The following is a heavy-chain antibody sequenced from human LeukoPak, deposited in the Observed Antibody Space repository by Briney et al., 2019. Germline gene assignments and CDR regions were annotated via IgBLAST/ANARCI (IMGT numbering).Heavy chain of an antibody. V-gene: IGHV4-59*01. J-gene: IGHJ4*02. CDR2: VYSSGST. CDR3: ARGPTRYYFDY. Sequence: SETLSLTCTVSGGSISSDYWNWIRQPPGRGLEWIGYVYSSGSTNYNPSLKSRVTISVDTSKNQLSLKLSSVTAADTAVYYCARGPTRYYFDYWGQGTLVTVSS. CDR1: GGSISSDY.